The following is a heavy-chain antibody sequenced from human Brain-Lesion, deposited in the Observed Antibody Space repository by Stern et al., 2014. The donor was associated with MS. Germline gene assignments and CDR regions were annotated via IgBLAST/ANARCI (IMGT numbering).Heavy chain of an antibody. D-gene: IGHD3-3*01. Sequence: QVQLVQSGAEVKKPGASVKVSCKTSGYIFTGYYIHWVRQAPGQGLAWMAWINPNTGGPKYAQQFQGRVTMSRDTSISTAYVELSSLTSDDTAVYYCARDQRGITIFGVVTDYYYLGMDVWGQGTTVTVSS. CDR3: ARDQRGITIFGVVTDYYYLGMDV. J-gene: IGHJ6*02. CDR1: GYIFTGYY. V-gene: IGHV1-2*02. CDR2: INPNTGGP.